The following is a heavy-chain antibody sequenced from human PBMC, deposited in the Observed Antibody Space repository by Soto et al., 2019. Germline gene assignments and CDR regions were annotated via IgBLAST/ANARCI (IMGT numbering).Heavy chain of an antibody. Sequence: QVQLVQSGAEVKKPGSSVKVSCQASGGTFDTYAISWVRQAPGQGLEWLGGIIPIFETSKYSQKLQDRLTITADKSTGTGYMDLSSLIIEDTAVYFCAIHPPTVLVYATYFEDWGQGTLVTVTS. V-gene: IGHV1-69*06. CDR1: GGTFDTYA. J-gene: IGHJ4*02. D-gene: IGHD2-8*01. CDR3: AIHPPTVLVYATYFED. CDR2: IIPIFETS.